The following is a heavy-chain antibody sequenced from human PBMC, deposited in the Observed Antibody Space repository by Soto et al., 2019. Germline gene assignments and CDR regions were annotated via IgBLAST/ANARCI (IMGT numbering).Heavy chain of an antibody. J-gene: IGHJ4*02. CDR2: INPVSGGA. CDR1: GYIFTGYF. Sequence: QVQLVQSGAEVKNPGASVKVSCKTSGYIFTGYFIHWVRQAPGQGLEWMGWINPVSGGAKYVQKFQGRVTITADKSTSTAYMELSSLRSEDTAVYYCARGVGLYYYGSGSPPEDYFDYWGQGTLVTVSS. D-gene: IGHD3-10*01. CDR3: ARGVGLYYYGSGSPPEDYFDY. V-gene: IGHV1-2*02.